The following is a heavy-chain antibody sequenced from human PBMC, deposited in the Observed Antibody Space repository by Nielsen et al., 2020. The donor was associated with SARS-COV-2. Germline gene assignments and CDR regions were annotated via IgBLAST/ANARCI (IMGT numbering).Heavy chain of an antibody. V-gene: IGHV3-21*01. D-gene: IGHD6-6*01. J-gene: IGHJ6*03. CDR3: AREGLDYYYMDV. Sequence: GESLKISCAASGFRFTSYTMNWVRQASGKGLEWVASITMSGAYRYYADSVRGRFTVSRDNAENSLYLQMNSLRDEDTAVYYCAREGLDYYYMDVWGKGTTVTVSS. CDR1: GFRFTSYT. CDR2: ITMSGAYR.